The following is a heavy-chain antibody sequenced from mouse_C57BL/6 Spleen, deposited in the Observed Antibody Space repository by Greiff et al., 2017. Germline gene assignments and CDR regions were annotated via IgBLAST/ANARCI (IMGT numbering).Heavy chain of an antibody. J-gene: IGHJ2*01. CDR1: GYTFTSYW. CDR2: IHPNSGST. Sequence: QVQLQQPGAELVKPGASVKLSCKASGYTFTSYWMHWVKQRPGQGLEWIGMIHPNSGSTNYNEKFKSKATLTVDKSSSTAYMQLSSLTSEVSAVYCWSHPDYYGSSYDYWGQGTTLTVSS. CDR3: SHPDYYGSSYDY. V-gene: IGHV1-64*01. D-gene: IGHD1-1*01.